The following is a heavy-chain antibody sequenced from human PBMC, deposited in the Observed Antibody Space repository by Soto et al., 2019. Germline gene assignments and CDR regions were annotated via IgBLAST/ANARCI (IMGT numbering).Heavy chain of an antibody. CDR2: INDDGTST. CDR1: GFTFSMFW. V-gene: IGHV3-74*01. D-gene: IGHD1-1*01. Sequence: GGSLRLSCAASGFTFSMFWMHWVRQVPGKGPEWVSRINDDGTSTNYADSVKGRFTISRANAKNILYLQMNALRVEDPASNYRTRGPRSTSTGTGAFWGQGTLVTVSS. CDR3: TRGPRSTSTGTGAF. J-gene: IGHJ4*02.